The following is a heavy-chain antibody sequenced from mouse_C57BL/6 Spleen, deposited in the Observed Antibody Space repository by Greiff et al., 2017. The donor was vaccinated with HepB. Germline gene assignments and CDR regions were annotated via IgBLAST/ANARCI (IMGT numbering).Heavy chain of an antibody. Sequence: QVQLQQPGAELVRPGTSVKLSCKASGYTFTSYWMHWVKQRPGQGLEWIGVIDPSDSYTNYNQKFKGKATLTVDTSSSTAYMQLSSLTSEDSAVYYCARYGYYGGYFDVWGTGTTVTVSS. CDR2: IDPSDSYT. CDR3: ARYGYYGGYFDV. CDR1: GYTFTSYW. D-gene: IGHD2-3*01. V-gene: IGHV1-59*01. J-gene: IGHJ1*03.